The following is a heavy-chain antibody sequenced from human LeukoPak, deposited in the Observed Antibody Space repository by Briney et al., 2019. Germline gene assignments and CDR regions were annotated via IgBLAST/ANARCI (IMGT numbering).Heavy chain of an antibody. J-gene: IGHJ6*02. CDR1: GFTFYDYA. V-gene: IGHV3-9*01. Sequence: GGSLRLFCAASGFTFYDYAMHWVRQPRGKGLEWVSGISWNSGSIGYADSVKGRFTISRDNAKNSLYLQMNSLRAEDTALYYCATQPRGMDVWGQGTTVTVSS. CDR2: ISWNSGSI. CDR3: ATQPRGMDV.